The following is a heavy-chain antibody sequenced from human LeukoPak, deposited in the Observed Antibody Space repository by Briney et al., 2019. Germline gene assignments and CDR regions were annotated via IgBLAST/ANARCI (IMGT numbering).Heavy chain of an antibody. Sequence: GGSLRLSCAASGFTFSRSWMHWVRQGPGKGLMWVSGINIDGTTTDYADPVKGRFTISRDDAKNTLYLQMNSLTVEDTAVYYCVKSMGVNDNWGQGTLVTVSS. CDR3: VKSMGVNDN. J-gene: IGHJ4*02. V-gene: IGHV3-74*01. D-gene: IGHD1-26*01. CDR2: INIDGTTT. CDR1: GFTFSRSW.